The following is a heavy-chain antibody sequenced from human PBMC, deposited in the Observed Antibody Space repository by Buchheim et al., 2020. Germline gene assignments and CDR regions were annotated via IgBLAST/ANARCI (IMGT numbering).Heavy chain of an antibody. CDR3: ARDQVAGLDY. CDR1: GFTFSSYA. CDR2: ISYDGSNK. Sequence: QVQLVESGGGVVQPGRSLRLSCAASGFTFSSYAMHWVRQAPGKGLEWVAVISYDGSNKYYADSVKGRFTISRDNSKNTLYLQMNRLRAEDTAVYYCARDQVAGLDYWGQGTL. D-gene: IGHD6-19*01. J-gene: IGHJ4*02. V-gene: IGHV3-30-3*01.